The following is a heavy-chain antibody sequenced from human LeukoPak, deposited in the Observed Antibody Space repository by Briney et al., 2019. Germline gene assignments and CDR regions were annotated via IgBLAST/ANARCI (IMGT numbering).Heavy chain of an antibody. D-gene: IGHD3-16*02. CDR1: GGTFSSYT. V-gene: IGHV1-69*02. J-gene: IGHJ6*02. CDR3: ARGIMITFGGVIVPYYYGMDV. Sequence: ASVKVSCKASGGTFSSYTISWVRQAPGQGLEWMGRIIPILGIAHYAQKFQGRVTITANKSTSTAYMELSSLRSEDTAVYYCARGIMITFGGVIVPYYYGMDVWGQGTTVTVSS. CDR2: IIPILGIA.